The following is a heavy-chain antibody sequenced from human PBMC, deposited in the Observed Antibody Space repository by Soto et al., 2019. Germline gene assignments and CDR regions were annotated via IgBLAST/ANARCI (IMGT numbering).Heavy chain of an antibody. CDR3: AKRLVVLWFGELLVNFPASVDFDF. J-gene: IGHJ4*02. CDR2: ISGSGGST. D-gene: IGHD3-10*01. CDR1: GFTFSSYA. V-gene: IGHV3-23*01. Sequence: GGSLRLSCAASGFTFSSYAMSWVRPAPGKGLGWVSAISGSGGSTYYADSVKGRFTIARDNSINPIYLQMNSWRAEDPGVSYCAKRLVVLWFGELLVNFPASVDFDFWGQGVLVTVSS.